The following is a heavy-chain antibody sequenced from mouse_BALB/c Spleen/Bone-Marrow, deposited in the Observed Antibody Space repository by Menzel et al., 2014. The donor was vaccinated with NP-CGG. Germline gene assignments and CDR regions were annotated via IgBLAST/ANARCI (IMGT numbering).Heavy chain of an antibody. V-gene: IGHV14-3*02. CDR3: AAYYYGSSFLFAS. CDR2: IDPANGNT. D-gene: IGHD1-1*01. J-gene: IGHJ3*01. CDR1: GVNMKEPY. Sequence: EVPLQQSGAEPVKPGASVKLSCTGSGVNMKEPYMHWVKQSPEQLLEWIGRIDPANGNTKYDPKFQGKATITADTSSNTAYLQLSSLTSEDTAVYYCAAYYYGSSFLFASWGHETL.